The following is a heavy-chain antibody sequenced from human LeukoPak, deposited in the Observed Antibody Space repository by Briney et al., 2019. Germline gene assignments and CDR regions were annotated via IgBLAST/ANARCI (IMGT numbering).Heavy chain of an antibody. Sequence: ASVKVSCKASGGTFSSYAISWVRQAPGQGLEWVGGIIPIFGTANYAQKFQGRVTITADESTSTAYMELSSLRSEDTAVYYCAARPYSSSWYDPYYFDYWGQGTLVTVSS. CDR2: IIPIFGTA. V-gene: IGHV1-69*01. J-gene: IGHJ4*02. D-gene: IGHD6-13*01. CDR3: AARPYSSSWYDPYYFDY. CDR1: GGTFSSYA.